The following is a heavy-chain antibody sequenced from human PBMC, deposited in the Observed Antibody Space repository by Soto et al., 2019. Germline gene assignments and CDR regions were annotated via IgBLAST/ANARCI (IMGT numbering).Heavy chain of an antibody. D-gene: IGHD3-16*01. V-gene: IGHV3-30*18. Sequence: QVQLVESGGGVVQPGRSLRLSCAASGFTFSSYGMHWVRQAPGKGLEWVAVISYDGSNKYYADSVKGRFTISRDNSKNTLYLQMNSLRAEDTAVYYCAKDMITLVVGEYFQHWGQGTLVTVSS. CDR3: AKDMITLVVGEYFQH. CDR1: GFTFSSYG. CDR2: ISYDGSNK. J-gene: IGHJ1*01.